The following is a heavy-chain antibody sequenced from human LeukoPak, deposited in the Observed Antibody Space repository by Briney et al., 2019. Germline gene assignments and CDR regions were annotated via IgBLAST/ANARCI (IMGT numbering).Heavy chain of an antibody. V-gene: IGHV3-7*01. D-gene: IGHD3-22*01. Sequence: TGGSLRLSCAASGFTFSSYWMSWVRQAPGKGLEWVANIKQDGSEKYYVDSVKGRFTISRDNAKNSLYLQMNSLRAEDTAVYYCAKDADYDRSGYLDYWGQGTLVTVSS. CDR2: IKQDGSEK. CDR3: AKDADYDRSGYLDY. J-gene: IGHJ4*02. CDR1: GFTFSSYW.